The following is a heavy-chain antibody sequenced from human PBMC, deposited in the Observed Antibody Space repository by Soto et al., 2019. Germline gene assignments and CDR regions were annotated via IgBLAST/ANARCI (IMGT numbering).Heavy chain of an antibody. CDR1: GYTFTSYT. Sequence: GASVKVSCKASGYTFTSYTMHWVRQAPGQRLEWMGWINAGNGNTEYSQKFQGRVTITRDTSASTAYMELSSLRSEDTAVYYCARDRRSGRLNFAYWGQGTLVTVSS. D-gene: IGHD6-19*01. CDR2: INAGNGNT. J-gene: IGHJ4*02. CDR3: ARDRRSGRLNFAY. V-gene: IGHV1-3*01.